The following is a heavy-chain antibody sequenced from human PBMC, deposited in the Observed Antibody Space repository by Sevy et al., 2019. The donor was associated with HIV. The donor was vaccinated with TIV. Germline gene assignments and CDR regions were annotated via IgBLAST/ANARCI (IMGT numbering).Heavy chain of an antibody. CDR3: AGENAWGRGYS. Sequence: SETLSLTCTVSGGSITSLYWNWIRQPPGKGLEWIANIYYNGHINYNPSLKSRVTLSLNTSMKQFSLRLSSVTAADTAMYYCAGENAWGRGYSWGQGTLVTVSS. V-gene: IGHV4-59*08. D-gene: IGHD1-26*01. CDR1: GGSITSLY. J-gene: IGHJ4*02. CDR2: IYYNGHI.